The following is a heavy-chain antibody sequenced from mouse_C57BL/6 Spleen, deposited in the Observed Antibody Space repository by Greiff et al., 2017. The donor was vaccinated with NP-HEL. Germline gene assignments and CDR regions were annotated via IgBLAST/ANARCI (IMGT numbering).Heavy chain of an antibody. D-gene: IGHD3-3*01. CDR3: ARGGLSAMDY. Sequence: QVQLQQSGAELVKPGASVKLSCKASGYTFTSYWMQWVKQRPGQGLEWIGEIDPSDSYTNYNQKFKGKATLTVDTSSSTAYMQLSSLTSEDSAVYYGARGGLSAMDYWGQGTSVTVSS. CDR1: GYTFTSYW. CDR2: IDPSDSYT. J-gene: IGHJ4*01. V-gene: IGHV1-50*01.